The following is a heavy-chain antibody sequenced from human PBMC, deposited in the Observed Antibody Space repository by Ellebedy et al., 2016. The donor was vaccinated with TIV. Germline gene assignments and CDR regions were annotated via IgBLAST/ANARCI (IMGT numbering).Heavy chain of an antibody. Sequence: GESLKISXAASGFTFITYAMSWVRRAPGKGLEWVSGISGRGTRTYYADSVKGRFTISRDNSNNTLYLQMNSLRAEDTAVYYCARDSITMFFDPWGRGTLVTVSS. D-gene: IGHD3-10*02. CDR2: ISGRGTRT. J-gene: IGHJ5*02. CDR3: ARDSITMFFDP. CDR1: GFTFITYA. V-gene: IGHV3-23*01.